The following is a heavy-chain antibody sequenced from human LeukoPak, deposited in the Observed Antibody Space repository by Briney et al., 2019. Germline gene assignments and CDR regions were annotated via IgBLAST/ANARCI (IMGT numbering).Heavy chain of an antibody. J-gene: IGHJ4*02. CDR2: ISGSGGGA. V-gene: IGHV3-23*01. CDR3: AKPSDCSSTSCYYFDY. CDR1: GFTFNNYG. D-gene: IGHD2-2*01. Sequence: GGSLRLSCAASGFTFNNYGMNWVRQAPGKGLEWVASISGSGGGANYADSVRGRFIISRDNSKNTLYLQMNSLRAEDTAVYYCAKPSDCSSTSCYYFDYWGQGTLVTVSS.